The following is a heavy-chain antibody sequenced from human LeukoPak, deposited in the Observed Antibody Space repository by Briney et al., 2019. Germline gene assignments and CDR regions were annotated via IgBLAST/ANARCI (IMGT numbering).Heavy chain of an antibody. D-gene: IGHD6-13*01. CDR1: GGSFSGYY. J-gene: IGHJ5*02. Sequence: SETLSLTCAVYGGSFSGYYWSWIRQPPGKGLEWIGSIYYSGSTYYNPSLKSRVTISVDTSKNQFSLKLSSVTAADTAVYYCARRGYSTNWFDPWGQGTLVTVSS. V-gene: IGHV4-34*01. CDR3: ARRGYSTNWFDP. CDR2: IYYSGST.